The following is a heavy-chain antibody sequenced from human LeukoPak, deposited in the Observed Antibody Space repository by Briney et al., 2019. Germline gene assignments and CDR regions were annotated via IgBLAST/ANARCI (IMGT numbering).Heavy chain of an antibody. V-gene: IGHV3-30*02. Sequence: GGSLRLSCVASGFTLSSYAIHWVRQAPGKGLERVALIRYDGSKEYYADFVKGRFTISRDNPKNTLYLQMNNLRPEDTAVYYCAKVQCSGLRLGGLLCDWYFDLWGRGTLVTVSS. CDR1: GFTLSSYA. D-gene: IGHD3-16*01. CDR2: IRYDGSKE. CDR3: AKVQCSGLRLGGLLCDWYFDL. J-gene: IGHJ2*01.